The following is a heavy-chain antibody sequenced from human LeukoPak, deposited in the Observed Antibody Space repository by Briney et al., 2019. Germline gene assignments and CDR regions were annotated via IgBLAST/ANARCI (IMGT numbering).Heavy chain of an antibody. CDR3: ARLAVSGTNY. CDR1: GFTFSNYR. J-gene: IGHJ4*02. D-gene: IGHD6-19*01. V-gene: IGHV3-74*01. CDR2: INNDGSYT. Sequence: PGGSLRLSCAASGFTFSNYRMHWVRQAPGKGLVWVSHINNDGSYTTYADSVKGRFTISRDNAKNTLYLQMNSLRAEDTAVYYCARLAVSGTNYWGQGTLVTVSS.